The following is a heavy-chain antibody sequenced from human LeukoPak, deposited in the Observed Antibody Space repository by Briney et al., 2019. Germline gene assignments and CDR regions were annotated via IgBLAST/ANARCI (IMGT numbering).Heavy chain of an antibody. D-gene: IGHD3-3*01. CDR2: ISYDGSNK. CDR1: GFTFSSYA. J-gene: IGHJ5*02. Sequence: PGGSLRLSCAASGFTFSSYAMHWVRQAPGKGLEWVAVISYDGSNKYYADSVKGRFTISRDNSKNTLYLQMNSLRAEDTAVYCCARGPGRSGNNWFDPWGQGTLVTVSS. CDR3: ARGPGRSGNNWFDP. V-gene: IGHV3-30*04.